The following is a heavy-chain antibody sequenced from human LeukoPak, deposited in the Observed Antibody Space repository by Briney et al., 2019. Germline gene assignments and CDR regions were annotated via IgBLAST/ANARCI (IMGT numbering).Heavy chain of an antibody. J-gene: IGHJ4*02. CDR2: ISGSGGST. V-gene: IGHV3-23*01. Sequence: AGGSLRLSCAASGFTFSSYAMSWVRQAPGKGLEWVSAISGSGGSTYYADSVKGRFTISRDNSKNTLYLQMNSLRAEVTAVYYCAKGNGYSYGRYYFDYWGQGTLVTVSS. CDR1: GFTFSSYA. D-gene: IGHD5-18*01. CDR3: AKGNGYSYGRYYFDY.